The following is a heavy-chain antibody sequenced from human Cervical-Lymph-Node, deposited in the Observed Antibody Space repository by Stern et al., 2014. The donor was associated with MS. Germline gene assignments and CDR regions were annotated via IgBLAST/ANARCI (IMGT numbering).Heavy chain of an antibody. V-gene: IGHV1-46*03. CDR1: GYTFTSRP. CDR2: IYPSGGAT. Sequence: VQLVESGAEVRKPGASVSVSCKASGYTFTSRPMHWVRQAPGQGLEYMGLIYPSGGATVSAQNFRGRVTMTRDTSTRTVYMELSSLRSEDTAVYYCTSRVDHDGFDFWGQGTVINVSS. CDR3: TSRVDHDGFDF. J-gene: IGHJ3*01.